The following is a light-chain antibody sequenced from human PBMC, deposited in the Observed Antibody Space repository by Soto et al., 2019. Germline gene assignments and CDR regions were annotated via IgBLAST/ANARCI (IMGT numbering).Light chain of an antibody. V-gene: IGKV1-27*01. CDR3: QKYNSGPLT. Sequence: DIQMTQSPSSLSASLGDRVTITCRASQGIGIYLAWFQQRPGKVPKLLIYAASALQSGVPSRFSGSGSETDFPLTISSLQPEDGATYFCQKYNSGPLTFGAGTRVEIK. CDR1: QGIGIY. CDR2: AAS. J-gene: IGKJ4*01.